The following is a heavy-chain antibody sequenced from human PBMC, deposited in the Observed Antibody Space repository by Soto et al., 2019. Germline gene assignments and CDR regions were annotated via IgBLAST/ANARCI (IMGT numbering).Heavy chain of an antibody. Sequence: QVQLVESGGGVVQPGRSLRLSCAASGFIFSSYGMHWVRQAPGKGLEWVALISYDGTIKYYADSVKGRFTISRDNSKKTLYLQMNSLRAEDTAVYYCAKYPLVSRYGMDVWGQGTTVTVSS. J-gene: IGHJ6*02. CDR1: GFIFSSYG. CDR2: ISYDGTIK. D-gene: IGHD6-13*01. V-gene: IGHV3-30*18. CDR3: AKYPLVSRYGMDV.